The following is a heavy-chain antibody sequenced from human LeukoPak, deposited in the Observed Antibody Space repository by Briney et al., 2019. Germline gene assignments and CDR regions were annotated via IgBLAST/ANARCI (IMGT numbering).Heavy chain of an antibody. Sequence: GGSLRLSCAASGFTFSSYNMNWVRQAPGKGLEWVSSISTSSDYIYYADSVKGRFIISRDNAKNSLYLQMNSLRAEDTAVYYCARTLGSDRYGREYWGQGTLVTVSS. CDR1: GFTFSSYN. J-gene: IGHJ4*02. CDR3: ARTLGSDRYGREY. CDR2: ISTSSDYI. D-gene: IGHD6-19*01. V-gene: IGHV3-21*04.